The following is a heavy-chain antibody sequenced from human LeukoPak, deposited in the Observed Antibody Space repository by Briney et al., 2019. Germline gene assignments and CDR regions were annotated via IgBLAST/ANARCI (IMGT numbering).Heavy chain of an antibody. Sequence: PSETLSLTCAVYGGSFSSYYWSWIRQPAGKGLEWIGRIYTSGSTNYNPSLKSRVTMSVDTSKNQFSLKLSSVTAADTAVYYCARHDDYGDYYWGQGTLVTVSS. V-gene: IGHV4-59*10. CDR1: GGSFSSYY. J-gene: IGHJ4*02. CDR3: ARHDDYGDYY. D-gene: IGHD4-17*01. CDR2: IYTSGST.